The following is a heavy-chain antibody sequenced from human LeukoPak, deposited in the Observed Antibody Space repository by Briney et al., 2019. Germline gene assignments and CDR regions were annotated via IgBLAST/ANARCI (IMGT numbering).Heavy chain of an antibody. Sequence: ASVKVSCKASGGAFSSYAISWVRQAPGQGLEWMGGIIPIFGTANYAQKFQGRVRITADESTSTAYMELSSLRSEDTAVYYCARGSIAAPNWFDPWGQGTLVTVSS. D-gene: IGHD6-6*01. J-gene: IGHJ5*02. CDR1: GGAFSSYA. CDR2: IIPIFGTA. CDR3: ARGSIAAPNWFDP. V-gene: IGHV1-69*13.